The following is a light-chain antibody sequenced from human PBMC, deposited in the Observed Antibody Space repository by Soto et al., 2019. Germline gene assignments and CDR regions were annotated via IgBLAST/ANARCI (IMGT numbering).Light chain of an antibody. Sequence: EIVLTQSPDTLSLSPGERATLSCRASQSVGISLAWYQHKPGQAPRLLIYDASKRATGIPARFSGSGSGTDFTLTISSLEPEDFAVYYCQQRSNWPPEVTFGPGTKVDIK. CDR2: DAS. CDR1: QSVGIS. CDR3: QQRSNWPPEVT. J-gene: IGKJ3*01. V-gene: IGKV3-11*01.